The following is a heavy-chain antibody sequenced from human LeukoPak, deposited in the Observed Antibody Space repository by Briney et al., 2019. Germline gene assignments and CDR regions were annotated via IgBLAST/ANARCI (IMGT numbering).Heavy chain of an antibody. CDR1: GFTFSSYW. CDR3: AKGVPAAPADFIAAAGTEYFQH. CDR2: IKQDGSEK. V-gene: IGHV3-7*01. J-gene: IGHJ1*01. Sequence: TGGSLRLSCAASGFTFSSYWMTWVRQAPGKGLEWVANIKQDGSEKYYVDSVKGRFTISRDNAKNSLYLQMNSLRAEDTAVYYRAKGVPAAPADFIAAAGTEYFQHWGQGTLVTVSS. D-gene: IGHD6-13*01.